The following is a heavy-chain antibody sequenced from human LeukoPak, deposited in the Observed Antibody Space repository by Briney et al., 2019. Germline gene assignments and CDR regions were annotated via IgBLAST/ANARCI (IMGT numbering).Heavy chain of an antibody. J-gene: IGHJ6*03. V-gene: IGHV3-49*03. D-gene: IGHD2-2*01. CDR1: GFTFGDYA. Sequence: PGGSLSLSCTASGFTFGDYAMSWFRQAPGKGLEWVGFIRSKAYGGTTEYAASVKGRFTISRDDSKSIAYPQMNSLKTEDTAVYYCTRDLGPAAIDYYYYYMDVWGKETTVTVSS. CDR3: TRDLGPAAIDYYYYYMDV. CDR2: IRSKAYGGTT.